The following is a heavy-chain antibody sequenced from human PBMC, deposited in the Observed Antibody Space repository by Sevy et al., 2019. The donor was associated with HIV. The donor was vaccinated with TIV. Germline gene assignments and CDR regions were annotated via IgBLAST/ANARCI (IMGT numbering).Heavy chain of an antibody. CDR2: IWYDGSNK. J-gene: IGHJ4*02. V-gene: IGHV3-33*01. CDR3: ARDLDRRYCSGGSCYPDY. CDR1: GFTFSSYG. Sequence: GSLRLSCAASGFTFSSYGMHWVRQAPGKGLEWVAVIWYDGSNKYYADSMKGRFTISRDNSKNTLYLQMNSLRAEDTAVYYCARDLDRRYCSGGSCYPDYWGQGTLVTVSS. D-gene: IGHD2-15*01.